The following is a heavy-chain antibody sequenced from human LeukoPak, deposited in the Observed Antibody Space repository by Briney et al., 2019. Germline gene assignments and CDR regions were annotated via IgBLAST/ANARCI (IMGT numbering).Heavy chain of an antibody. D-gene: IGHD1-26*01. CDR2: ISYDGSNK. V-gene: IGHV3-30*18. J-gene: IGHJ4*02. Sequence: GGSLRLSCAASGFAFSSYGMHWVRQAPGKGLEWVAVISYDGSNKYYADSVKGRFTISRDNSKNTLYLQMNSLRAEYTAVYYCAKGGSYYPRPAYFDYWGQGTLVTVSS. CDR3: AKGGSYYPRPAYFDY. CDR1: GFAFSSYG.